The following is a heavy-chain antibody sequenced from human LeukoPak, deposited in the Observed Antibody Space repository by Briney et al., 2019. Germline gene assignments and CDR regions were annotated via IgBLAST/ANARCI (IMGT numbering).Heavy chain of an antibody. CDR3: ARDVPYGSSGYYEDAFDI. CDR1: GFTVSSNY. CDR2: IYSGGST. D-gene: IGHD3-22*01. J-gene: IGHJ3*02. Sequence: GGSLRLSCAASGFTVSSNYMSWVRQAPGKGLEWVSVIYSGGSTYYADSVKGRFTISRDNSKNTLYLQMNSLRAEDTAVYYCARDVPYGSSGYYEDAFDIWGQGTMVTVSS. V-gene: IGHV3-53*01.